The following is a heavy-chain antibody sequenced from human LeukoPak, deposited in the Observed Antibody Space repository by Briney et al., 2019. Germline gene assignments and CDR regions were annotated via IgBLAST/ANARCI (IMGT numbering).Heavy chain of an antibody. CDR1: GYSSTDYY. J-gene: IGHJ4*02. CDR3: ATKKYSGSFYAF. D-gene: IGHD1-26*01. V-gene: IGHV1-2*02. CDR2: IKPNSGNT. Sequence: ASVKVPSKASGYSSTDYYIYWVRQAPGQGLEWMGWIKPNSGNTNYVQKFEGRVTMTRDTSISTAYMELSSLRSDDTAVYYCATKKYSGSFYAFWGRGPLVTVSS.